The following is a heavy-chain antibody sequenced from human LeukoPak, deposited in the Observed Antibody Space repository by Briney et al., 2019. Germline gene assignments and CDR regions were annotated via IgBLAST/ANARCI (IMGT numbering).Heavy chain of an antibody. D-gene: IGHD6-13*01. J-gene: IGHJ4*02. Sequence: ASVTVSCKASGYTFTSYAMHWVRQAPGQRLEWMGWINAGNGNTKYSQKFQGRVTITRDTSASTAYMELSSLRSEDTAVYYCARELMGSSWYQDWGQRTLVTVSS. CDR1: GYTFTSYA. CDR2: INAGNGNT. CDR3: ARELMGSSWYQD. V-gene: IGHV1-3*01.